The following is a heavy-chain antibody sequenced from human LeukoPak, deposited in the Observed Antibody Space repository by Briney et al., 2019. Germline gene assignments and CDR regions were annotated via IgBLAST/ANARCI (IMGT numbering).Heavy chain of an antibody. D-gene: IGHD1-1*01. Sequence: DSVKVSCKASGYTFTSYGISWVRQAPGQGFEWMGWISAYNGKTNYAQKLQGRVTMTTDTSTSTAYMDLRSLRSDDTAVYYCARGYNWNDAVDAFDIWGQGTMVTVSS. J-gene: IGHJ3*02. CDR3: ARGYNWNDAVDAFDI. CDR1: GYTFTSYG. V-gene: IGHV1-18*04. CDR2: ISAYNGKT.